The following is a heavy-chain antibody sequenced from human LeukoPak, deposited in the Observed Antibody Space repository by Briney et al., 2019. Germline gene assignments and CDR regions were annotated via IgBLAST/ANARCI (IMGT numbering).Heavy chain of an antibody. V-gene: IGHV4-39*01. CDR1: GGSVSSSSF. Sequence: SETLSLTCTVSGGSVSSSSFWGWIRRPPGKGLEWIGHIFYSWSSYYNPSLKGRATLSADTSDNQFSLRLSSVSAADTAIYYCARRGITYSTSFFDSWGQGIVVTVSP. D-gene: IGHD6-13*01. CDR2: IFYSWSS. J-gene: IGHJ4*02. CDR3: ARRGITYSTSFFDS.